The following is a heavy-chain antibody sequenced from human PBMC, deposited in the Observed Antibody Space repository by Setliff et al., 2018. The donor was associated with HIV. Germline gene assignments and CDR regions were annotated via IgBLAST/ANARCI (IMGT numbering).Heavy chain of an antibody. CDR3: ARVGSYWSTFDY. V-gene: IGHV7-4-1*02. D-gene: IGHD1-26*01. CDR2: INTETGNP. CDR1: GYTVTTYG. J-gene: IGHJ4*02. Sequence: ASVKVSCKASGYTVTTYGISWVRQAPGQGLEWMGWINTETGNPMYAQGFRGRFVFSLDTSVSTTYLQINSLKAEDTAMYYCARVGSYWSTFDYWGQGALVTVSS.